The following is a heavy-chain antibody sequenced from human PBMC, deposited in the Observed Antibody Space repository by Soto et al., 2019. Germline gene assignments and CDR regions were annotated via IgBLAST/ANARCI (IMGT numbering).Heavy chain of an antibody. J-gene: IGHJ4*02. CDR2: ITSNGGST. CDR3: LVASAAY. CDR1: GFTFSSYV. V-gene: IGHV3-64D*06. Sequence: GGSLRLSCSASGFTFSSYVINWVRQAPGKGLEYVSGITSNGGSTFYADSVKGRFIISRDNSQNTVYLQMSSLTTADTAVYYCLVASAAYWGQGTQVTVSS. D-gene: IGHD6-13*01.